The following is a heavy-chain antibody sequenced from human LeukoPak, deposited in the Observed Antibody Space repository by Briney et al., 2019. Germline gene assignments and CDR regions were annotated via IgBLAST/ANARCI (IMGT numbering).Heavy chain of an antibody. D-gene: IGHD4-17*01. CDR1: GGSFSGYY. CDR3: ARGHSPVTTKVSYFQH. J-gene: IGHJ1*01. V-gene: IGHV4-34*01. CDR2: INHSGST. Sequence: SETLSLTCAVYGGSFSGYYWSCIRQPPGKGLEWIGEINHSGSTNYNPSLKSRVTILVDTSKNQFSLKLSSVTAADTAVYYCARGHSPVTTKVSYFQHWGQGTLVTVSS.